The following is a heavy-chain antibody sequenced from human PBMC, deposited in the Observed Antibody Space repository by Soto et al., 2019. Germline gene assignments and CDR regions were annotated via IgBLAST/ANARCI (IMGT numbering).Heavy chain of an antibody. CDR3: ARGGSSSWYLRRT. CDR1: GGTFSSYA. CDR2: IIPIFGTA. D-gene: IGHD6-13*01. Sequence: QVQLVQSGAEVKKPGSSVKVSCKASGGTFSSYAISWVRQAPGQGLEWMGGIIPIFGTANYAQKVQGRITITADESTSKGYMELSSLKSEDTAVYFCARGGSSSWYLRRTWGQGTLVTVSS. V-gene: IGHV1-69*01. J-gene: IGHJ4*02.